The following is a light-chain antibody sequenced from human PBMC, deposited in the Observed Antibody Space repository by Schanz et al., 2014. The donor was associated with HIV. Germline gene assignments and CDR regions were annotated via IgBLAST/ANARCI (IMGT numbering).Light chain of an antibody. Sequence: QLVLTQSPSASASLGASVKLTCTLSSGHSTYVIAWHQQQPEKGPRYLMKVNSDGSHNKGDGLPDRFSGYSSGAERYLTISSLHYEDADDYYCQTWGTGIQVFGGGTKLTVL. J-gene: IGLJ2*01. V-gene: IGLV4-69*02. CDR2: VNSDGSH. CDR3: QTWGTGIQV. CDR1: SGHSTYV.